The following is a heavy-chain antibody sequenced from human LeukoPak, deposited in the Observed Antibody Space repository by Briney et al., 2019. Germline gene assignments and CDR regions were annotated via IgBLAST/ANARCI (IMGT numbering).Heavy chain of an antibody. CDR2: MNPNSGNT. D-gene: IGHD6-13*01. Sequence: ASVKVSCKASGYTFTSYDINWARQATGQGLEWMGWMNPNSGNTGYAQKFQGRVTMTRNTSISTAYMELSSLRSDDTAVYYCARDEGIAAAGTIDYWGQGTLVAVSS. J-gene: IGHJ4*02. V-gene: IGHV1-8*01. CDR1: GYTFTSYD. CDR3: ARDEGIAAAGTIDY.